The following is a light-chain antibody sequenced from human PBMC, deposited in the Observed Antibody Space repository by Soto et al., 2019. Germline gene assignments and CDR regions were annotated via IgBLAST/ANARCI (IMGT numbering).Light chain of an antibody. Sequence: DLQMTQSPSSLSASVGDRVTITCRASQGISNYLAWYQQKPGKVPKLLIYAASTLQSGVPSRFSGSGSGTDFTLTISSLQPEDVVTYYCQNYNSAPPWTFSQENKVEIK. V-gene: IGKV1-27*01. CDR1: QGISNY. CDR2: AAS. J-gene: IGKJ1*01. CDR3: QNYNSAPPWT.